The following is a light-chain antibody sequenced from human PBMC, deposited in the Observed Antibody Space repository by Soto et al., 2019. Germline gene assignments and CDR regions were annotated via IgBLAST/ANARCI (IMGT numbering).Light chain of an antibody. CDR2: AAS. Sequence: AIQMTQSPSSLAGSVGDRLTITCRASQDIGNDLGWYQQKPGKAPKLLLYAASSLQSGVSSRFSGSGSGTEFTLTISSLQHEDFATYYCLQVFNFPRAFGQGTKVDIK. CDR1: QDIGND. J-gene: IGKJ1*01. V-gene: IGKV1-6*02. CDR3: LQVFNFPRA.